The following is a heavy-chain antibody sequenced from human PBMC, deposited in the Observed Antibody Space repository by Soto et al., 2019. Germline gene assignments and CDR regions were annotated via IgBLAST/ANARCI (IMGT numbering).Heavy chain of an antibody. CDR2: ISYEGSSQ. Sequence: QVQLVESGGGVVQPGRSLRLSCVVSGFTFSEYGMHWVRQAPGRGLEWVAVISYEGSSQYYSDSVKGRFTISRDNSRNTLYLQMNSLRAEDTAVYYCAKKYGINGWFANSLDYWGQGTLVTVSA. CDR3: AKKYGINGWFANSLDY. J-gene: IGHJ4*02. D-gene: IGHD6-19*01. CDR1: GFTFSEYG. V-gene: IGHV3-30*18.